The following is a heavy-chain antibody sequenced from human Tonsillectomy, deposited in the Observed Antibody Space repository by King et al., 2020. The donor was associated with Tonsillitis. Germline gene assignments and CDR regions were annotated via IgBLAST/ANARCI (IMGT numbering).Heavy chain of an antibody. V-gene: IGHV4-59*01. CDR2: IYHSGST. D-gene: IGHD3-16*02. CDR3: ARGVNDYVWGSYRYDY. Sequence: LQLQESGPGLVKPSETLSLTCTVSGGSISSYYWSWIRQPPGKELEWVGYIYHSGSTSYKPALKSRFTISVDTSKNQFSLKLSSVSAADTAVYYCARGVNDYVWGSYRYDYWGQGTLVTVSS. J-gene: IGHJ4*02. CDR1: GGSISSYY.